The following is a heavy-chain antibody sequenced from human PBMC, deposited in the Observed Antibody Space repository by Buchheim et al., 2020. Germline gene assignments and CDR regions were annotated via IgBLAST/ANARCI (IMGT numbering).Heavy chain of an antibody. CDR1: GYSFTSYW. V-gene: IGHV5-51*01. D-gene: IGHD6-13*01. CDR2: IYPGDSDT. J-gene: IGHJ6*02. Sequence: EVQLVQSGAEVKKPGESLKISCKGSGYSFTSYWIGWVRQMPGKGLEWMGIIYPGDSDTRYSPSFQGQVTISADKSISTAYPQWSSLKASDTAMYYCAATLYSSSPNYYYYGMDVWGQGTT. CDR3: AATLYSSSPNYYYYGMDV.